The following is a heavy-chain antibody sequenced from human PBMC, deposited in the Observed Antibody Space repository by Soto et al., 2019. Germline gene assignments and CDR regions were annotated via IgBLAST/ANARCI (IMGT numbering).Heavy chain of an antibody. CDR2: IYHSGST. CDR3: ARKVWFGSPYAFDI. J-gene: IGHJ3*02. Sequence: SETLSLRFAIPGGSIFSGGYSWSWFRKPPGKGLEWIGYIYHSGSTYYNPSLKSRVTISVDRSKNQFSLKLSSVTAADTAVYYCARKVWFGSPYAFDIWGQGTMVT. D-gene: IGHD3-10*01. CDR1: GGSIFSGGYS. V-gene: IGHV4-30-2*01.